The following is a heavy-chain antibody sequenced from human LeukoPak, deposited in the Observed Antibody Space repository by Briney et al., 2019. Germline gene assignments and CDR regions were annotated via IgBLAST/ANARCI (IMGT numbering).Heavy chain of an antibody. CDR2: INHSGST. D-gene: IGHD3-22*01. Sequence: SETLSLTCAVYGGSFSGYYWSWIRQPPGKGLEWIGEINHSGSTNYNPSLKSRVTISVDTSKNQFSLKLSSVTAADTAVYYCARLWIDYDSSGSPPEDYWGQGTLVTVSS. J-gene: IGHJ4*02. CDR3: ARLWIDYDSSGSPPEDY. CDR1: GGSFSGYY. V-gene: IGHV4-34*01.